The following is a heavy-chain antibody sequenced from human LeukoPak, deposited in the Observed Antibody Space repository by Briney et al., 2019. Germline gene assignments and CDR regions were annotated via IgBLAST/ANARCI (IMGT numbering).Heavy chain of an antibody. J-gene: IGHJ5*02. V-gene: IGHV3-48*03. CDR3: AREKAAWGFDP. CDR2: ISISGSTI. CDR1: GLTLSSYE. D-gene: IGHD6-13*01. Sequence: GGSLRLSCAASGLTLSSYEMNWVRQAPGEGLGGVSYISISGSTIYYAASVKGRFTSSRYNAKNSLYLQMNSLRAEDTDVYYCAREKAAWGFDPWGQGTLVTVSS.